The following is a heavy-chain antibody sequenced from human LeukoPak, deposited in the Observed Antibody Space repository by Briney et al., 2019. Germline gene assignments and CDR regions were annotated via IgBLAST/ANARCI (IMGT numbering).Heavy chain of an antibody. J-gene: IGHJ3*02. CDR2: IYYSGST. Sequence: SETLSLTCTVPGGSISSYYWSWIRQPPGKGLEWIGYIYYSGSTNYNPSLKSRVTISVDTSKNQFSLKLSSVTAADTAVYYCARVVTMVRGVKAGAFDIWGQGTMVTVSS. CDR1: GGSISSYY. CDR3: ARVVTMVRGVKAGAFDI. V-gene: IGHV4-59*01. D-gene: IGHD3-10*01.